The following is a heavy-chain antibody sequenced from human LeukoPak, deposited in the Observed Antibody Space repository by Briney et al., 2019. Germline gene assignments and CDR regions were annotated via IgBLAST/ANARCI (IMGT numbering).Heavy chain of an antibody. Sequence: PGGSLRLSCAASGFSFSSYGMYWVRQAPGKGLEWVALIYNDGGLPNYLDSVRGRFTISRDNSKNTLYLQMDSLRVEDTAVYYCAQGHHVGNSEFLDNWGQGALVIVSS. D-gene: IGHD4-23*01. J-gene: IGHJ4*02. CDR2: IYNDGGLP. CDR3: AQGHHVGNSEFLDN. CDR1: GFSFSSYG. V-gene: IGHV3-33*07.